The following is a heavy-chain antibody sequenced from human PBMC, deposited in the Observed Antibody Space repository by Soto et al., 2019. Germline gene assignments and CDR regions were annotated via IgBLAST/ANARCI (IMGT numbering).Heavy chain of an antibody. Sequence: SETLSLTCTVSGGSISGSSYYWGWIRQPPGKGLEWIGSIYYSGSTYYNPSLKSRVTISVDTSKNQFSLKLSSVTAADTAVYYCARISVSSSAGMDVWGQGTTVTVSS. D-gene: IGHD6-6*01. CDR1: GGSISGSSYY. J-gene: IGHJ6*02. CDR3: ARISVSSSAGMDV. CDR2: IYYSGST. V-gene: IGHV4-39*01.